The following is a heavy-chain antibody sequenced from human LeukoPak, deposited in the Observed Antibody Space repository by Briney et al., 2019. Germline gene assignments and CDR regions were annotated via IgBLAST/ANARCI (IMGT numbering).Heavy chain of an antibody. J-gene: IGHJ3*02. CDR2: IRYDGSNK. D-gene: IGHD6-13*01. CDR3: AKFALAAGTKNDAFDI. V-gene: IGHV3-30*02. CDR1: GFTFSSYG. Sequence: GGSLRLSCAASGFTFSSYGMHWVRQAPGKGLEWVAFIRYDGSNKYYADSVKGRFTISRDNSKNTLYLQVNSLRAEDTAVYYCAKFALAAGTKNDAFDIWGQGTMVTVSS.